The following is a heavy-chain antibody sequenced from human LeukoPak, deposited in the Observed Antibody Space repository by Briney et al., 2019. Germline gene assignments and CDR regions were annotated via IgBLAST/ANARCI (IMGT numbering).Heavy chain of an antibody. CDR2: INHSGST. V-gene: IGHV4-34*01. CDR1: GGSFSGYY. Sequence: SETLSLTCAVYGGSFSGYYWSWLRQPPGKGLEWIGEINHSGSTNYNPSLKSRITITVDTSKNQFSLKLSSVTAAETAVYYCARGDCSGGSCHHNWFDPWGQGTLVTVSS. J-gene: IGHJ5*02. D-gene: IGHD2-15*01. CDR3: ARGDCSGGSCHHNWFDP.